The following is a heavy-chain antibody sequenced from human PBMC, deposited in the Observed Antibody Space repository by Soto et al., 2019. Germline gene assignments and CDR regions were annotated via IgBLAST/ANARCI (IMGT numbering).Heavy chain of an antibody. Sequence: SVKVSCKASGGTFSSYAISWVRQAPGQGLEWMGGIIPIFGTANYAQKFQGRVTITADESTSTAYMELSSLRSEDTAVYYCASVRKGSGYLFDYWGQGTLVTVSS. CDR1: GGTFSSYA. CDR3: ASVRKGSGYLFDY. V-gene: IGHV1-69*13. J-gene: IGHJ4*02. CDR2: IIPIFGTA. D-gene: IGHD3-22*01.